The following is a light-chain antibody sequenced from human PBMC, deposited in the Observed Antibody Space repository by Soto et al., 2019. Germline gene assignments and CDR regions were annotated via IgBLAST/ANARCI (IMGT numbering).Light chain of an antibody. V-gene: IGKV1-33*01. CDR3: QQSYNFPLT. J-gene: IGKJ4*01. CDR1: RDISRY. CDR2: DAS. Sequence: DTQMTQSPSSLSASVGDRVTITCQASRDISRYLNWYQQKPGKAPNLLIYDASNLETGVPSRFSGSGSGTHYTFTISRLQPEDIGTYYCQQSYNFPLTFGGGTKVEI.